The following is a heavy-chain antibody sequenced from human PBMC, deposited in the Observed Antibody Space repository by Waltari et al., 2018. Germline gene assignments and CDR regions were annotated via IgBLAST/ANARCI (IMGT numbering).Heavy chain of an antibody. CDR3: ARGVGVGAQSRGFDY. CDR2: ISSSSGTI. J-gene: IGHJ4*02. Sequence: EVQLVESGGGLVQPGGSLRLSCAASGFTFSTYSMNWVRQVAGKGVGWGSYISSSSGTIYYADSVKGRFTISRDNAKNSLYRQMNSLRAEDTAVYTCARGVGVGAQSRGFDYWGQGTLVTVSS. CDR1: GFTFSTYS. D-gene: IGHD1-26*01. V-gene: IGHV3-48*04.